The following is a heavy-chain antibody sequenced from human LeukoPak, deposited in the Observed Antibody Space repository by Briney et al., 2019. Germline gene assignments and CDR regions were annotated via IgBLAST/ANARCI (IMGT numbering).Heavy chain of an antibody. CDR2: MNPNSGNP. CDR1: GYTFTSYD. Sequence: ASVTVSCKASGYTFTSYDIIWVRQATGQGLEWMGWMNPNSGNPGYAQKLQGRVTMTRNTSISTAYMELSSLRSEDTAVYYCARGCPRIAARPRSPLSRFDYWGQGTLVAVSS. J-gene: IGHJ4*02. CDR3: ARGCPRIAARPRSPLSRFDY. D-gene: IGHD6-6*01. V-gene: IGHV1-8*01.